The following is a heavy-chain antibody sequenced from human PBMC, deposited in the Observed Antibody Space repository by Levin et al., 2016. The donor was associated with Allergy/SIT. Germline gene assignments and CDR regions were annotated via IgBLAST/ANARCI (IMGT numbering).Heavy chain of an antibody. CDR3: ARSTGLDGYTH. Sequence: VRQAPGKGLEWVAVIWYDGSNKYYADSVKGRFTISRDNSKNTLYLQMNSLRAEDTAVYYCARSTGLDGYTHWGQGTLVTVSS. CDR2: IWYDGSNK. D-gene: IGHD5-24*01. V-gene: IGHV3-33*01. J-gene: IGHJ4*02.